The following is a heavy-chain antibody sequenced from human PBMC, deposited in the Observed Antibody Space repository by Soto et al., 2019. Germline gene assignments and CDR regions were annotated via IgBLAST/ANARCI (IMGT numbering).Heavy chain of an antibody. CDR3: VIPTRSVRGMGV. V-gene: IGHV3-7*03. CDR2: IKGDGSVT. J-gene: IGHJ6*02. CDR1: GFTFSNFW. Sequence: PGGSLRLSCAASGFTFSNFWMSWARQAPGKGLEWVANIKGDGSVTQYVASVEGRFTISRDNAKSSLYLQMNSLRVEDTALYYCVIPTRSVRGMGVWGQGTTVTVSS. D-gene: IGHD6-6*01.